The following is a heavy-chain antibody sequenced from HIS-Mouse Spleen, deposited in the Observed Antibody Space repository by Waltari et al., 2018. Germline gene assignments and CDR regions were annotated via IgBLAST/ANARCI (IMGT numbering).Heavy chain of an antibody. D-gene: IGHD6-6*01. CDR2: IKSKTDGGTT. V-gene: IGHV3-15*01. Sequence: EVQLLESGGGLVTPGGSLSLSWAASGLPCSDPWGSWVRQAPGKGLEWVGRIKSKTDGGTTDYAAPVKGRFTISRDDSKNTLYLQMNSLKTEDTAVYYCTLRLADWGQGTLVTVSS. CDR1: GLPCSDPW. J-gene: IGHJ4*02. CDR3: TLRLAD.